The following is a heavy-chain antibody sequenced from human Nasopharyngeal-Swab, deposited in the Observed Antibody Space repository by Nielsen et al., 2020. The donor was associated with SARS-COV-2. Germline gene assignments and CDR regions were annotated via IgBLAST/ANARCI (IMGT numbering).Heavy chain of an antibody. V-gene: IGHV2-70*01. CDR3: ARISYDILTGYYVGLDY. D-gene: IGHD3-9*01. Sequence: SGPTLVKPTQTLTLTCTFSGFSLSTSGMCVSWIRQPPGKALEWLALIDWDDDKYYSTSLKTRLTISKDTSKNQVVLTMTNMDPVDTATYYCARISYDILTGYYVGLDYWGQGTLVTVSS. CDR1: GFSLSTSGMC. CDR2: IDWDDDK. J-gene: IGHJ4*02.